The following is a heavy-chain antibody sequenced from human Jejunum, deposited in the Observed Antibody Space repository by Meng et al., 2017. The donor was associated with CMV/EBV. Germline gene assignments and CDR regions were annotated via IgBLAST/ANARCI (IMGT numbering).Heavy chain of an antibody. V-gene: IGHV1-3*01. Sequence: HVQSVKSGADVKKPGASVKVSCKASGYSFTTYAMHWVRQAPGQRLEWMGWINAGNGNTKYSEKFQSRVTITGDTAASTAYMELSSLRSEDTAVYYCARTGCSSSSCYNYWGQGTLVTVSS. J-gene: IGHJ4*02. CDR3: ARTGCSSSSCYNY. D-gene: IGHD2-2*02. CDR2: INAGNGNT. CDR1: GYSFTTYA.